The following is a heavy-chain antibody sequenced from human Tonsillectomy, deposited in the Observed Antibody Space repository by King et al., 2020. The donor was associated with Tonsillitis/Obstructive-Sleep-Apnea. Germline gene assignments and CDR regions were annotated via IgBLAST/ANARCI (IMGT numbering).Heavy chain of an antibody. CDR3: ARGTAVVYYYSYYMDV. Sequence: LTLKESGPVLVKPTETLTLTCTVSGFSLSNARMGVSWIRQPPGKALEWLAHIFWNDEKSYSTSLKSRLTISKDTSKSQVVLTMTNMDPVDTATYYCARGTAVVYYYSYYMDVWGKGTTVTVSS. CDR1: GFSLSNARMG. CDR2: IFWNDEK. V-gene: IGHV2-26*01. D-gene: IGHD5-18*01. J-gene: IGHJ6*03.